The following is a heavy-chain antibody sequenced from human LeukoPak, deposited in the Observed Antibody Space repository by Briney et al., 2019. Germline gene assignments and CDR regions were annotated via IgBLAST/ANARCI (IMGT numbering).Heavy chain of an antibody. Sequence: GGSLRLSCTASGFNFGSSAMNWVRQAPGKGLEWVSYISSSSSTIYYADSVKGRFTISRDNAKNSLYLQMNSLRAEDTAVYYCARRRPIWNFDYWGQGTLVTVSS. CDR1: GFNFGSSA. CDR3: ARRRPIWNFDY. D-gene: IGHD3-3*01. J-gene: IGHJ4*02. CDR2: ISSSSSTI. V-gene: IGHV3-48*01.